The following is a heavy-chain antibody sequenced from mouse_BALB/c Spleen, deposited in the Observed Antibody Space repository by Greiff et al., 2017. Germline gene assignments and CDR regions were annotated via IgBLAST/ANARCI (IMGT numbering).Heavy chain of an antibody. V-gene: IGHV5-6*03. CDR3: ASDAGGDSWFAY. J-gene: IGHJ3*01. CDR2: ISSGGSYT. CDR1: GFTFSDYD. Sequence: EVKLVESGGGLVKPGGSLKLSCAASGFTFSDYDMSWVRQTPDKRLEWVATISSGGSYTYYPDSVKGRFTISRDNAKNNLYLQMSSLKSEDTAMYYRASDAGGDSWFAYWGQGTLVTVSA. D-gene: IGHD2-13*01.